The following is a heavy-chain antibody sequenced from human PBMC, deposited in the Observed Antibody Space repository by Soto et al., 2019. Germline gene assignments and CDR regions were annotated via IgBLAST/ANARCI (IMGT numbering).Heavy chain of an antibody. D-gene: IGHD6-19*01. Sequence: SGPTLVNPTQTLTLTCSFSGFSLTSTGVGVGWFRQPPGKALEWLGLTYWNDDDRYRSSLRSRLTITKDTSKNQVVLTMTNMDPEDTATYYCAHRPGGSGWRYYFDYWGQGTLVTVLL. CDR2: TYWNDDD. V-gene: IGHV2-5*01. CDR3: AHRPGGSGWRYYFDY. CDR1: GFSLTSTGVG. J-gene: IGHJ4*02.